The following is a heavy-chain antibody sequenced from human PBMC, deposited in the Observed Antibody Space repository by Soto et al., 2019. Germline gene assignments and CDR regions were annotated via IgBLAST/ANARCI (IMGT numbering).Heavy chain of an antibody. D-gene: IGHD1-26*01. V-gene: IGHV4-31*03. CDR2: IYHSGST. CDR1: GGSVSSGGYY. CDR3: AKWEGLGSDYYYYAMDV. Sequence: SETLSLTCTVSGGSVSSGGYYWSWIRQHPGKGLEWIGYIYHSGSTWYNPSLESRVTISVDTSKNRFSLSLSSVTAADTAVYYCAKWEGLGSDYYYYAMDVWGQGTSVIVSS. J-gene: IGHJ6*02.